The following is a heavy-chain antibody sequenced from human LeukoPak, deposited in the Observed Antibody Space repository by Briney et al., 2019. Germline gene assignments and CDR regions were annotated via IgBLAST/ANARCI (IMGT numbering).Heavy chain of an antibody. J-gene: IGHJ3*02. Sequence: PGGSLRLSCAASGFSFTSFAMSWVRQAPGGGLHWVSAISRSGGSTYYADSVKGRFTISRDSPTNTLYLQMVSLRAEDTAIYYCAKDPTGDYVGAFEIWGHGTVVTVSS. CDR1: GFSFTSFA. V-gene: IGHV3-23*01. D-gene: IGHD4-23*01. CDR3: AKDPTGDYVGAFEI. CDR2: ISRSGGST.